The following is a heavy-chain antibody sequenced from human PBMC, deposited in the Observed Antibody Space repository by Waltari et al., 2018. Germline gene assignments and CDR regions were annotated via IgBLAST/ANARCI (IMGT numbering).Heavy chain of an antibody. J-gene: IGHJ4*02. Sequence: EVQLLESGGALVQPGGSVRLSCAASGFTFSSSAISWVRQAPGKGLEWVSALDNNREGATFYADSVRGRFTISRDNSKNTLYLQMNSLRIEDTAVYYCAKVEWGGYSGYVGDCWGQGTLGTVSS. D-gene: IGHD5-12*01. CDR1: GFTFSSSA. V-gene: IGHV3-23*01. CDR3: AKVEWGGYSGYVGDC. CDR2: LDNNREGAT.